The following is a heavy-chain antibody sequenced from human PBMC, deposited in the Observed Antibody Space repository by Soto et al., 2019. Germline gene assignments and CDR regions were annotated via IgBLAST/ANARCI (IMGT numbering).Heavy chain of an antibody. CDR2: IHQFFSP. V-gene: IGHV4-4*02. CDR3: ANWGGLNSPRLY. Sequence: QVRLQESGSRLVKPSGTLSLTCLISGGSLDTDDWWTWVRQTPGKGLEWIGEIHQFFSPNYNSSLKSRVTISMDKSNNQFSLRLTSMTAADTAIYYCANWGGLNSPRLYWGPGIVVTVSS. J-gene: IGHJ4*02. CDR1: GGSLDTDDW. D-gene: IGHD3-16*01.